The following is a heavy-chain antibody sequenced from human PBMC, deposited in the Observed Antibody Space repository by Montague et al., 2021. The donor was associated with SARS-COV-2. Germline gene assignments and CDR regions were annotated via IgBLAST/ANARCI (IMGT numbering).Heavy chain of an antibody. CDR2: VFYTGLN. J-gene: IGHJ4*02. CDR1: RGFINNYY. Sequence: SETLSLTCTVSRGFINNYYWNWIRQSPDKGLEWIRFVFYTGLNKYNPSLESRVTISLDTSGNQFSLRLTSVTAADTAVYFRARGLGANLDYWGQGILVTV. D-gene: IGHD1-26*01. CDR3: ARGLGANLDY. V-gene: IGHV4-59*01.